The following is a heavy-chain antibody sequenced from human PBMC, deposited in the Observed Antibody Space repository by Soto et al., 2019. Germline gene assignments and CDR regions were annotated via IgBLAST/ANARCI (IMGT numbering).Heavy chain of an antibody. J-gene: IGHJ3*02. Sequence: PGGSLRLSCAASGFTFSDYYMSWIRQAPGKGLEWVSYISSSSSYIYYADSVKGRFTISRDNAKNSLYLQMNSLRAEDTAVYYCARDRAEILTQRATYYDFWSGYSPDAFDIWGQGTMVTVSS. CDR2: ISSSSSYI. D-gene: IGHD3-3*01. V-gene: IGHV3-11*06. CDR3: ARDRAEILTQRATYYDFWSGYSPDAFDI. CDR1: GFTFSDYY.